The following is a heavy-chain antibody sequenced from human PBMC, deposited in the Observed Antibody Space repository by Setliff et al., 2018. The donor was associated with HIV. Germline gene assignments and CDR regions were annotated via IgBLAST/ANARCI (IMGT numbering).Heavy chain of an antibody. D-gene: IGHD1-1*01. J-gene: IGHJ6*03. V-gene: IGHV5-51*01. CDR1: GYSFTSNW. Sequence: GESLKISCKGSGYSFTSNWIGWVRQMPGKGLEWMGIIYPADSDTRYSPSFQGQVTISADKSIRTAYLQWSSLKASDTAMYYCTRHRRTVNNYFYMDVWGKGTTVTVSS. CDR2: IYPADSDT. CDR3: TRHRRTVNNYFYMDV.